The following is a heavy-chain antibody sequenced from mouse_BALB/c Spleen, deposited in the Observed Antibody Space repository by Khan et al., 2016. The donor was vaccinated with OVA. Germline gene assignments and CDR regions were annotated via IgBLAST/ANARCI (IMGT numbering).Heavy chain of an antibody. Sequence: EVELVESGGDLVKPGGSLKLSCAASRFTFSTYGMSWVRQTPDKRLEWVATISTGGSYTYYPDSVKGRFTISRDNAKNTLHLQMNSLKSEDTAMFYCARLAYYHDSEGFAYWGQGTLVTVSA. CDR2: ISTGGSYT. CDR1: RFTFSTYG. D-gene: IGHD1-1*01. J-gene: IGHJ3*01. CDR3: ARLAYYHDSEGFAY. V-gene: IGHV5-6*01.